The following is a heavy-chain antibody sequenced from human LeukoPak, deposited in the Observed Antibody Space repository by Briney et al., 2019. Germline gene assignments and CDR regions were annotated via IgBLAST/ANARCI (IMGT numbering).Heavy chain of an antibody. Sequence: SETLSLTCTVSGYSISAISNWGWIRQSPGKGLEWIGSFYHGGSTNYNPSLKSRVTISVDKSKTQFSLKVNSVTAADTAVYYCAKPLYASGSYHFDSWGQGTLVTVSS. J-gene: IGHJ4*02. V-gene: IGHV4-38-2*02. D-gene: IGHD3-10*01. CDR3: AKPLYASGSYHFDS. CDR2: FYHGGST. CDR1: GYSISAISN.